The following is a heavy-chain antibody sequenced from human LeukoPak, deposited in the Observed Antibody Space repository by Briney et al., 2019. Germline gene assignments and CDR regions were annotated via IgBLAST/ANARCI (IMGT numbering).Heavy chain of an antibody. Sequence: SETLSLTCTVSGGSISSYYWSWIRQPPGKGLAWIGYIYYSGSNNYNPSLKSRVNISVDTSKNQFSLKLSSVTAADTAVYYCARGVSVYYYGMDVWGQGTTVTVSS. CDR2: IYYSGSN. V-gene: IGHV4-59*01. CDR3: ARGVSVYYYGMDV. D-gene: IGHD5/OR15-5a*01. J-gene: IGHJ6*02. CDR1: GGSISSYY.